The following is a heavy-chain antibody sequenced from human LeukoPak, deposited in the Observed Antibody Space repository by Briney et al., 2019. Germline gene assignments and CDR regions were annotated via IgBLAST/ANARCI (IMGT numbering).Heavy chain of an antibody. CDR3: ARDRRDGHPYYWYGMDV. D-gene: IGHD5-24*01. V-gene: IGHV3-23*01. CDR1: GFTFSSYA. CDR2: ISGSGGST. Sequence: GGSLRLSCAASGFTFSSYAMSWVRQAPGKGLEWVSAISGSGGSTYYADSVKGRFTISRDNAKNSLYLQMNSLRAEDTAVYYCARDRRDGHPYYWYGMDVWGQGTTVTVSS. J-gene: IGHJ6*02.